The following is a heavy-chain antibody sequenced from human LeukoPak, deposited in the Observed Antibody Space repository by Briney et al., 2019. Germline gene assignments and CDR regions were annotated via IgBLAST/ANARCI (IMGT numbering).Heavy chain of an antibody. CDR2: IRSKTDGETT. Sequence: PGGSLRLSCVASGFVFSNAWVNWVRQAPGKGPEWVGHIRSKTDGETTDYGAPVTGRFTISRDNAKKTLYLQMHSLKIEDTGIYYCTTDPPGAWGRWERLRDYWGQGTLVTVSS. V-gene: IGHV3-15*07. CDR1: GFVFSNAW. J-gene: IGHJ4*02. D-gene: IGHD1-26*01. CDR3: TTDPPGAWGRWERLRDY.